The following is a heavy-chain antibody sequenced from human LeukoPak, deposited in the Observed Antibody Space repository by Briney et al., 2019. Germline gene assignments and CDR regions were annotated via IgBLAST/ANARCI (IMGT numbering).Heavy chain of an antibody. D-gene: IGHD3-22*01. CDR2: IHSSRSHI. Sequence: GGSLRLSCAASGFTFSSYSMNWVRQAPGKGLELVSSIHSSRSHIYYAASVKGRFTRSRDKAKNSLYLQTNSLRAEDTAVYYCARDLVLGPVIKGSFDYWGQGTLVTVSS. J-gene: IGHJ4*02. V-gene: IGHV3-21*01. CDR3: ARDLVLGPVIKGSFDY. CDR1: GFTFSSYS.